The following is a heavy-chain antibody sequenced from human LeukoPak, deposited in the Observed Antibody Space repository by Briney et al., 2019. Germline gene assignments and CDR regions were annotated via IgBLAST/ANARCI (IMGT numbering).Heavy chain of an antibody. Sequence: PSETLSLTCTVSGGSISSYYWSWIRQPPGKGLEWVGYFHYSGCTNYNPSLTSRVAMSVDTSKNQFSLKLSSVTAADTAVYYCARYYCIGTSCYSTNWFDPWGQGTLVTVSS. CDR2: FHYSGCT. J-gene: IGHJ5*02. D-gene: IGHD2-2*01. V-gene: IGHV4-59*08. CDR1: GGSISSYY. CDR3: ARYYCIGTSCYSTNWFDP.